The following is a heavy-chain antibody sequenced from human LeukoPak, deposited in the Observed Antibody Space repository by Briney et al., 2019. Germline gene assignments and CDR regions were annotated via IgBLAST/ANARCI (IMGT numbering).Heavy chain of an antibody. CDR1: GYTFTGYY. J-gene: IGHJ4*02. CDR3: ARPPHNWNPGDGDY. Sequence: ASVKVSCKASGYTFTGYYMHWVRQAPGQGLEWMGWINPNSGGTNYAQKFQGRVTMTRDTSISTAYMELSRQRSDDTAVYYCARPPHNWNPGDGDYWGQGTLVTVSS. CDR2: INPNSGGT. V-gene: IGHV1-2*02. D-gene: IGHD1-20*01.